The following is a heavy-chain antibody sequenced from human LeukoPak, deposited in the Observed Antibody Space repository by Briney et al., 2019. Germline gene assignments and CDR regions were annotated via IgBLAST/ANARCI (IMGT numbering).Heavy chain of an antibody. Sequence: PSETLSLTCTVSGGSISSYYWSWIRQPPGKGLEWIGYIYYSGSTNYNPSLKSRVTIAVDTSKNQFSLTLSSVTAADTAVYYCARRVYCSGGSCYRYWYFDLWGRGTLVTVSS. CDR3: ARRVYCSGGSCYRYWYFDL. CDR2: IYYSGST. D-gene: IGHD2-15*01. V-gene: IGHV4-59*08. J-gene: IGHJ2*01. CDR1: GGSISSYY.